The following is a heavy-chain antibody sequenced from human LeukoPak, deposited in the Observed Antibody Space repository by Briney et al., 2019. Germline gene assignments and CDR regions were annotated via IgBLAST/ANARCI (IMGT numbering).Heavy chain of an antibody. J-gene: IGHJ2*01. Sequence: SETLSLTCTVSGVSISDYYWSWIRQSAGKGLEWIGRVYVSGSTNYNPSLKGRVSMSIDTSKKQFSLKLNSVTAADTAVYYCARGGNSGWYYWYFDLWGRGTLVTVSS. CDR2: VYVSGST. CDR3: ARGGNSGWYYWYFDL. CDR1: GVSISDYY. V-gene: IGHV4-4*07. D-gene: IGHD6-19*01.